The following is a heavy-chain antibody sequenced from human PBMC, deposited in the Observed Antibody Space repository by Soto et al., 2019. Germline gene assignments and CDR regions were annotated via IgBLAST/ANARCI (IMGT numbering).Heavy chain of an antibody. CDR2: ISGSGGST. Sequence: GGSLRLSCAASGFTFSSYAMSWVRQAPGKGLEWVSAISGSGGSTYYADSVKGRFTISRDNSKNTLYLQMNSLRAEDTAVYYRAKDHGYYYDSSGFPLGYWGQGTLVTVSS. J-gene: IGHJ4*02. CDR1: GFTFSSYA. V-gene: IGHV3-23*01. CDR3: AKDHGYYYDSSGFPLGY. D-gene: IGHD3-22*01.